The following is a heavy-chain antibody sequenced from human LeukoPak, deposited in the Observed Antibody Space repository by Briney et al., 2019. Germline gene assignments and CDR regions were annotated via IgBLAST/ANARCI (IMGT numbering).Heavy chain of an antibody. CDR2: INPSGGST. CDR1: GYTFTSYY. Sequence: ASVKVSCKASGYTFTSYYMHWVRHAPGQGLEWMGIINPSGGSTSYAQKFQGRVTMTRDTSTSTVYMELSSLRSEDTAVYYCAREGPSEYGSRVAARNDYWGQGTLVTVSS. V-gene: IGHV1-46*03. J-gene: IGHJ4*02. D-gene: IGHD6-6*01. CDR3: AREGPSEYGSRVAARNDY.